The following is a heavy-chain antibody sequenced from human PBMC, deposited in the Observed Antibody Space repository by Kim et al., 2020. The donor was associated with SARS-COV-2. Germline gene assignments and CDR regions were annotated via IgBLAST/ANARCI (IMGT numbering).Heavy chain of an antibody. CDR3: VGGGVTTSLDY. Sequence: KYTPHLQSRIPISAETSKTQFSLKLSSVTAADTAVYYCVGGGVTTSLDYWGQGTLVTVSS. J-gene: IGHJ4*02. V-gene: IGHV4-4*09. D-gene: IGHD4-17*01.